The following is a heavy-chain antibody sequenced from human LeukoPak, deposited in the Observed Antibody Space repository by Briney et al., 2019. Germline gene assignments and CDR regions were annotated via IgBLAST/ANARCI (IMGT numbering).Heavy chain of an antibody. CDR3: ASSVVVPSAADY. V-gene: IGHV4-39*07. J-gene: IGHJ4*02. D-gene: IGHD2-2*01. Sequence: PSETLTLTCTVSGGSISSSSYYWGWIRQPPGKGLEWIGEINHTGSTNYNPSLKSRVTISVDMSKNQFSLKVTSMTAADTAVYYCASSVVVPSAADYWGQGTLVTVSS. CDR2: INHTGST. CDR1: GGSISSSSYY.